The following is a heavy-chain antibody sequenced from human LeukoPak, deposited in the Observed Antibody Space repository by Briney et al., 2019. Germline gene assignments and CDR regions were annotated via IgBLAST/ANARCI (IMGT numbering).Heavy chain of an antibody. V-gene: IGHV3-9*01. D-gene: IGHD2-2*01. CDR3: ARDSDIVVVPAAPWGWFDP. CDR2: ISWNSGSI. Sequence: PGRSLRLSCAASGFTFDDYAMHWVRQAPGKGLEWVSGISWNSGSIGYADSVKGRFTISRDNAKNSLYLQMNSLRAEDTALYYCARDSDIVVVPAAPWGWFDPSGQGTLVTVSS. CDR1: GFTFDDYA. J-gene: IGHJ5*02.